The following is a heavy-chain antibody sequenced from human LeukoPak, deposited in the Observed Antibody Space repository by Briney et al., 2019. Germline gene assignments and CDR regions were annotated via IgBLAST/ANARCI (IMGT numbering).Heavy chain of an antibody. Sequence: ASVKVSCKASGYTFTSYYMHWVRQAPGQGLEWMGIINPSGGSTSYAQKFQGRVTMTRDTSTSTVYMELSSLRSEDTAVYYCAKYQEMATSSLQWSYFDYWGQGTLVTVSS. J-gene: IGHJ4*02. CDR3: AKYQEMATSSLQWSYFDY. CDR2: INPSGGST. CDR1: GYTFTSYY. D-gene: IGHD5-24*01. V-gene: IGHV1-46*01.